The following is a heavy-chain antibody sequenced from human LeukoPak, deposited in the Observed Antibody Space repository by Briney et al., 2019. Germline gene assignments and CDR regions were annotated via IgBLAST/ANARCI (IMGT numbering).Heavy chain of an antibody. Sequence: GGSLRLSCAASGFTFSSYAMSWVRQAPGKGLEWVSAISGSGGSTYYADSVKGRFTISRDNSKNTLYLQMNCLRAEDTAVYYCAKLPILYCSSTSCYLWGQGTLVTVSS. CDR1: GFTFSSYA. V-gene: IGHV3-23*01. CDR2: ISGSGGST. CDR3: AKLPILYCSSTSCYL. J-gene: IGHJ4*02. D-gene: IGHD2-2*01.